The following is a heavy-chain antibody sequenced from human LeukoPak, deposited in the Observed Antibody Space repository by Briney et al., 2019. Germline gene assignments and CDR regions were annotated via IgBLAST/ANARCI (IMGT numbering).Heavy chain of an antibody. CDR2: IYPGDSET. CDR3: ARRYCSSTSCHLDY. CDR1: GYSFTDYW. V-gene: IGHV5-51*01. D-gene: IGHD2-2*01. Sequence: GESLKISCKGSGYSFTDYWIAWVRQMPGKGLEWMGIIYPGDSETRYSPSFQGQVTISADRSISTAYLQWSSLKASDTAIYYCARRYCSSTSCHLDYWGQGTLVTVSS. J-gene: IGHJ4*02.